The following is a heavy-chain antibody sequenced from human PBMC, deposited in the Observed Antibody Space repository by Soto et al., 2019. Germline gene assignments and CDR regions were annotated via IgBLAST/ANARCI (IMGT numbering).Heavy chain of an antibody. Sequence: SETLSLTCTVSGGSISSYYWSWIRQPPGKGLEWIGYIYYSGSTNYNPSLKSRVTISVDTSKNQFSLKLSSVTAADTAVYYCARELHCSGGSCYRPRPFDYWGQGTLVTVSS. CDR1: GGSISSYY. V-gene: IGHV4-59*01. D-gene: IGHD2-15*01. CDR3: ARELHCSGGSCYRPRPFDY. J-gene: IGHJ4*02. CDR2: IYYSGST.